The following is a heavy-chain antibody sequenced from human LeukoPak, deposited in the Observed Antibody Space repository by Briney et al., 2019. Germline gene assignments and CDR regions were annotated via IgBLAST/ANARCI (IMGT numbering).Heavy chain of an antibody. J-gene: IGHJ5*02. CDR1: GYTFTAYY. D-gene: IGHD6-6*01. CDR2: INPDSGGT. Sequence: GASVKVSCKASGYTFTAYYIYWVRQAPGQGLECMGWINPDSGGTNYAHKFQGRVTMTSDTSVSTAFIELSRLRSDDTAVYYCVRGSYSSSSRWFAPWGQGTLVTVSS. CDR3: VRGSYSSSSRWFAP. V-gene: IGHV1-2*07.